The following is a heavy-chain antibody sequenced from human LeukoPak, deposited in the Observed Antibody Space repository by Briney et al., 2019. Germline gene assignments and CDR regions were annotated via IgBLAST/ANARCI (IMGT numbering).Heavy chain of an antibody. D-gene: IGHD6-13*01. CDR2: ISSSSSYI. CDR1: GFTFSSYS. CDR3: ARGAAARADAFDI. J-gene: IGHJ3*02. V-gene: IGHV3-21*01. Sequence: GGSLRLSCAASGFTFSSYSMNWVRQAPGKGLEWVSSISSSSSYIYYADSVKGRFTISRDNAKNSLYLQMNSLRAEDTAVYYCARGAAARADAFDIWGQGTMVTVSS.